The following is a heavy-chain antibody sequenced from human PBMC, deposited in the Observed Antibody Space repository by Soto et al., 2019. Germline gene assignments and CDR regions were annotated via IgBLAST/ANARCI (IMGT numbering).Heavy chain of an antibody. Sequence: SETLSLTCAVYGGSFSGYYWSWIRQPPGKGLEWIGEINHSGSTNYNPSLKSRVTISVDTSKNQFSLKLSSVTAADTAVYYCARGGIEARREFYSYYYGMDVWGQGTTVTVSS. D-gene: IGHD6-6*01. V-gene: IGHV4-34*01. J-gene: IGHJ6*02. CDR2: INHSGST. CDR3: ARGGIEARREFYSYYYGMDV. CDR1: GGSFSGYY.